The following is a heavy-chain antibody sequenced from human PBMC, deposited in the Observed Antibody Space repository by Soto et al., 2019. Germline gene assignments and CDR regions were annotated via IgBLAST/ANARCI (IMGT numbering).Heavy chain of an antibody. J-gene: IGHJ6*03. CDR3: ARASGPEDAFHYYYYYYMDV. Sequence: PSETLSLTCTVSGVSISSGGYYWSWIRQHPGKGLEWIGYIYYSGSTYYNPSLKSRVTISVDTSKNQFSLKLSSVTAADTAVYYCARASGPEDAFHYYYYYYMDVWGKGTTVTVSS. CDR1: GVSISSGGYY. CDR2: IYYSGST. V-gene: IGHV4-31*03.